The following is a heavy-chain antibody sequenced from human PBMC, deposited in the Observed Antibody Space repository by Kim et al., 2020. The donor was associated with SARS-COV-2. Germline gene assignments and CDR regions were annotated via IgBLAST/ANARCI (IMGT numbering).Heavy chain of an antibody. CDR2: IYYSGST. CDR1: GGSVSSGSYY. CDR3: ASYLRYFDWLLYHDAFDI. V-gene: IGHV4-61*01. J-gene: IGHJ3*02. Sequence: SETLSLTCTVSGGSVSSGSYYWSWIRQPPGKGLEWIGYIYYSGSTNYNPSLKSPVTISVDTSKNQFSLKLSSVTAADTAVYYCASYLRYFDWLLYHDAFDIWGQGTMVTVSS. D-gene: IGHD3-9*01.